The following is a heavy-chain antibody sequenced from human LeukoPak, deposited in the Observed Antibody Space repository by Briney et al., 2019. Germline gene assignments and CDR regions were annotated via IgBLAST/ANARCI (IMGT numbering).Heavy chain of an antibody. J-gene: IGHJ6*04. V-gene: IGHV3-48*03. CDR2: ISSSSSTI. D-gene: IGHD3-10*02. CDR3: AELGITMIGGV. Sequence: QPGGSLRLSCAASGFTFSSYEMNWVRQAPGKGLECVSYISSSSSTIYYADSVKGRFTISRDNAKNSLYLQMNSLRAEDTAVYYCAELGITMIGGVWGKGTTVTISS. CDR1: GFTFSSYE.